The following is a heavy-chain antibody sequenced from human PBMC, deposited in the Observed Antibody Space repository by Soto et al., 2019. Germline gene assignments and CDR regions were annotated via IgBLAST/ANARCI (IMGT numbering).Heavy chain of an antibody. J-gene: IGHJ3*02. Sequence: SETLSLTCTVSGGSISSYYWSWIRQPPGKGLEWIGYIYYSGSTNYNPSLKSRVTISVDTSKNSLFLQMDSLRAEDTAVFYCARVGHGIRTFDIWGQGTMVTVSS. CDR3: ARVGHGIRTFDI. D-gene: IGHD1-20*01. CDR1: GGSISSYY. CDR2: IYYSGST. V-gene: IGHV4-59*12.